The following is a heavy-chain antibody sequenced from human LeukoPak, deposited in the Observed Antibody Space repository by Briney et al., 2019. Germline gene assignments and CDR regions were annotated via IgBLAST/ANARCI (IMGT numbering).Heavy chain of an antibody. CDR3: ARGSSSWPRYFDY. D-gene: IGHD6-13*01. CDR1: GFTFSSYS. Sequence: GGSLRLSCAASGFTFSSYSMNWVRQAPGKGLEWVSSISSSSSYIYYADSVKGRFTISRDNAKNSLYLQMNSLRAEDTAVYYCARGSSSWPRYFDYWGQGTLVTVSS. V-gene: IGHV3-21*01. CDR2: ISSSSSYI. J-gene: IGHJ4*02.